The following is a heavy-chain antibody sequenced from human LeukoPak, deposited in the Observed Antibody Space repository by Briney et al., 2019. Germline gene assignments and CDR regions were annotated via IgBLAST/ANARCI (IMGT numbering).Heavy chain of an antibody. Sequence: GGSLRLSCAVSGFTFSSYWMTWVRQAPGKGLEWVANIKEVGSEISYVDSVKRRFTISRDNAKSSLYLQMNGLRAEDTAVYYCAGAVAGNGVRPDCWGQGTLVTVSS. CDR1: GFTFSSYW. J-gene: IGHJ4*02. V-gene: IGHV3-7*01. CDR2: IKEVGSEI. CDR3: AGAVAGNGVRPDC. D-gene: IGHD6-19*01.